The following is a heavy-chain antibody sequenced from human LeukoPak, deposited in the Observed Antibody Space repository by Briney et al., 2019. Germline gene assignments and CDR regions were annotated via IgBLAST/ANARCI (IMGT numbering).Heavy chain of an antibody. Sequence: GESLKISCKGSGYDFTNYWIAWVRQMPGKGLEWMGIIYPGDSNTRYSPSFQGQVTISADKSISIAYLQWNSLKASDTAMYYCARQHLFCSGGSCYLSDYWGQGTLVTVSS. CDR1: GYDFTNYW. J-gene: IGHJ4*02. D-gene: IGHD2-15*01. CDR2: IYPGDSNT. V-gene: IGHV5-51*01. CDR3: ARQHLFCSGGSCYLSDY.